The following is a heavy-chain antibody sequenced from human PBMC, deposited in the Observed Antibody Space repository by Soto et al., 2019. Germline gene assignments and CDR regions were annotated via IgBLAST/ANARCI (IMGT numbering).Heavy chain of an antibody. D-gene: IGHD6-13*01. V-gene: IGHV3-21*01. J-gene: IGHJ6*03. Sequence: EVQLVESGGGLVKPGGSLRLSCAASGFTFSSYSMNWVRQAPGKGLEWVSSISSSSSYIYYADSVKGRFTISRDNAKNSLYLQMNRLRAEDTAVYYCARVGYSSSWYGPYYYYYYMDVWGKGTTVTVSS. CDR3: ARVGYSSSWYGPYYYYYYMDV. CDR1: GFTFSSYS. CDR2: ISSSSSYI.